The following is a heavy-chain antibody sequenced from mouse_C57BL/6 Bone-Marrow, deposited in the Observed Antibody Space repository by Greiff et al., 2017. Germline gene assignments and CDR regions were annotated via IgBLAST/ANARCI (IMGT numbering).Heavy chain of an antibody. Sequence: QVQLQQSGAELVRPGASVTLSCKASGYTFTDYEMHWVKQTPVHGLEWIGAIDPETGGTAYNHKFKGKAILTADKSSSTAYMELRSLTSEDSAVYYCTRVGYDGCCERDYWGQGTTLTVSS. V-gene: IGHV1-15*01. J-gene: IGHJ2*01. CDR2: IDPETGGT. CDR1: GYTFTDYE. CDR3: TRVGYDGCCERDY. D-gene: IGHD2-3*01.